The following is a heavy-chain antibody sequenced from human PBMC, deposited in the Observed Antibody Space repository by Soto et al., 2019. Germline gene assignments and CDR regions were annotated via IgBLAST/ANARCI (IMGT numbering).Heavy chain of an antibody. V-gene: IGHV4-59*08. J-gene: IGHJ5*02. CDR2: IYYSGST. D-gene: IGHD3-9*01. CDR1: GGSISSYY. Sequence: PSETLSLTCTVSGGSISSYYWSWIRQPPGKGLEWIGYIYYSGSTNYNPSLKSRVTISVDTSKNQFSLKLSSVTAADTAVYYCARLGYDTLSPTNWFDPWGQGTLVTVSS. CDR3: ARLGYDTLSPTNWFDP.